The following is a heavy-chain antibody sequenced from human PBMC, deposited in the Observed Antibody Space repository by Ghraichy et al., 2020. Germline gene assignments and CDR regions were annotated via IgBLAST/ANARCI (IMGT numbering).Heavy chain of an antibody. V-gene: IGHV3-11*01. Sequence: GESLNISCAASGFTFRDYYMTWIRQAPGKGLECLSYISSSGTTIYYADSVKGRFTISRDNSKKSLYLQMNSLRAEDTAVYYCARDMGDFWRGYSSTDYYYFGMDVWGQGTTVTVSS. CDR3: ARDMGDFWRGYSSTDYYYFGMDV. CDR2: ISSSGTTI. D-gene: IGHD3-3*01. CDR1: GFTFRDYY. J-gene: IGHJ6*02.